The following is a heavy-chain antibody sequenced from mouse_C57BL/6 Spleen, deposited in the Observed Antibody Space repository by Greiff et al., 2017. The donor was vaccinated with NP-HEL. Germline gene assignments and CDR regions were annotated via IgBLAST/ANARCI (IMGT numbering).Heavy chain of an antibody. CDR1: GYTFTSYW. V-gene: IGHV1-55*01. CDR2: IYPGSGST. D-gene: IGHD1-1*01. J-gene: IGHJ2*01. Sequence: VKLQQPGAELVKPGASVKMSCKASGYTFTSYWITWVKQRPGQGLEWIGDIYPGSGSTNYNEKFKSKATLTVDTSSSTAYMQLSSLTSEDSAVYYCARESITTVVAGDDYWGQGTTLTVSS. CDR3: ARESITTVVAGDDY.